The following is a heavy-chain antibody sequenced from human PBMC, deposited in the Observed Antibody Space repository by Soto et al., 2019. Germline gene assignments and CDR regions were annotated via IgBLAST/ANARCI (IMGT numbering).Heavy chain of an antibody. V-gene: IGHV4-34*01. Sequence: SETLSLTCAVYGGSFSDYYCSWIRQPPGKGLEWIGEINHSGSTNYNPSLKSRVTISVDTSKNQFSLKLSSVTAADTAVYYCARRYGGNFDYWGQGTLVTVSS. CDR3: ARRYGGNFDY. CDR1: GGSFSDYY. CDR2: INHSGST. D-gene: IGHD1-26*01. J-gene: IGHJ4*02.